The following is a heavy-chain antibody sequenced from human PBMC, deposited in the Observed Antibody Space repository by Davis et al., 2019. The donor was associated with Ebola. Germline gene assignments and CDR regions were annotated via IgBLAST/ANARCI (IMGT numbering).Heavy chain of an antibody. J-gene: IGHJ5*02. V-gene: IGHV1-18*01. CDR3: ARDLTAGTGWFDP. D-gene: IGHD6-13*01. Sequence: ASVKVSCKTSGYTFNNYGVTWVRQAPGQGLEWIGWISAYNGDTNYAQKLQGRVTMTTDTSTSTAYMELRSLRSDDTAVYYCARDLTAGTGWFDPWGQGTLVTVSS. CDR1: GYTFNNYG. CDR2: ISAYNGDT.